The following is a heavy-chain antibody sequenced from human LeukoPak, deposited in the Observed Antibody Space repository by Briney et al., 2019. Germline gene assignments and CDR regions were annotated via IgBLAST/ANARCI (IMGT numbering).Heavy chain of an antibody. CDR3: ARVPQAAGSGSSGARIYYYYYYMDV. CDR2: IYSGGST. V-gene: IGHV3-53*01. Sequence: GGSLRLSCAASGFNVNGKYISWVRQAPGKGLEWVSVIYSGGSTYYADSVKGRFTISRDNSKNTLYLQMNSLRAEDTAVYYCARVPQAAGSGSSGARIYYYYYYMDVWGKGTTVTVSS. CDR1: GFNVNGKY. D-gene: IGHD3-10*01. J-gene: IGHJ6*03.